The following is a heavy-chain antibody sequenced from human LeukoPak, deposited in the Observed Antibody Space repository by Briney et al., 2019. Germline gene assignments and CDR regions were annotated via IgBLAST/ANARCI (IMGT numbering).Heavy chain of an antibody. Sequence: PGGSLRLSCAASGFTFSNYAMSWVRQAPGKGLEWVSVISGRGGITYYADSVKGRFTISRDNSKNTLYLQMNSLRAEDTARYYYAKDSDRGCSSTSCYPDYWGQGTLVTVSS. CDR2: ISGRGGIT. D-gene: IGHD2-2*01. J-gene: IGHJ4*02. CDR1: GFTFSNYA. V-gene: IGHV3-23*01. CDR3: AKDSDRGCSSTSCYPDY.